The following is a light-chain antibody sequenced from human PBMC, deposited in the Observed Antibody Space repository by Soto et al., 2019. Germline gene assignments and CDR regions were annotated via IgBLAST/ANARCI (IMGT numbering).Light chain of an antibody. J-gene: IGKJ1*01. CDR3: HQYNDWGT. CDR1: QSVSSN. CDR2: GAS. Sequence: EMVMTQSPATLSVSPGERATLSCRASQSVSSNLAWYQQKPGQAPRLLIYGASSRASGVPARFSVSGSGTAFTLTVSSLQSEDFAIYYCHQYNDWGTFGSGTKVDIK. V-gene: IGKV3-15*01.